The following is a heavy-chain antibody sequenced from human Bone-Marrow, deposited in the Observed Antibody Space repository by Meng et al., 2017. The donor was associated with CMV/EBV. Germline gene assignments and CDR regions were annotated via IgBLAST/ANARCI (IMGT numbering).Heavy chain of an antibody. V-gene: IGHV3-23*03. CDR2: IYSGGSST. J-gene: IGHJ6*02. CDR1: GFTFSSYA. D-gene: IGHD2-2*02. CDR3: ARTGRGRGSYCSSTSCYKPYGMDV. Sequence: GESLKISCAASGFTFSSYAMSWVRQAPGKGLEWVSVIYSGGSSTYYADSVKGRFTISRDNSKNTLYLQMNSLRAEDTAVYYCARTGRGRGSYCSSTSCYKPYGMDVWGQGTTVTVSS.